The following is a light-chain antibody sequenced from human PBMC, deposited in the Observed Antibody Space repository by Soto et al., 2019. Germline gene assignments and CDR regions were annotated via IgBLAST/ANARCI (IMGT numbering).Light chain of an antibody. J-gene: IGLJ3*02. CDR3: SSYSSGSTLGV. V-gene: IGLV2-14*01. CDR2: EVS. CDR1: SSDIGGYNY. Sequence: QSALTQPASVSGSPGQSITISCTGTSSDIGGYNYVSWYQQHPGKVPKLMIYEVSNRPSGVSDRFSGSRSGNTASLTISGLQAEDEAVYYCSSYSSGSTLGVFGGGTQLTVL.